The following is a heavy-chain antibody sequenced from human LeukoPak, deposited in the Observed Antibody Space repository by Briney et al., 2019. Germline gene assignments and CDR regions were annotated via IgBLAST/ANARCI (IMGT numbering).Heavy chain of an antibody. V-gene: IGHV1-46*01. J-gene: IGHJ6*03. CDR2: INPSGGST. D-gene: IGHD6-13*01. CDR3: ARASGYSSSWYREDYYYYYMDV. Sequence: GASVKVSCKASGYTFTSYGISWVRQAPGQGLEWMGIINPSGGSTSYAQKFQGRVTMTRDMSTSTVYMELSSLRSEDTAVYYCARASGYSSSWYREDYYYYYMDVWGKGTTVTVSS. CDR1: GYTFTSYG.